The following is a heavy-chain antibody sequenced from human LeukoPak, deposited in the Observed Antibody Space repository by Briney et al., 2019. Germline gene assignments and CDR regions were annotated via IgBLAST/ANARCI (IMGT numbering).Heavy chain of an antibody. CDR3: ARDWPTIAAAGTIPEYFQH. CDR2: ISSSSSYI. CDR1: GFTFSSYS. Sequence: GGSLRLSCAASGFTFSSYSMNWVRQAPGKGLEWVSSISSSSSYIYYADSVKGRFTISRGNAKNPLYLQMNSLRAEDTAVYYCARDWPTIAAAGTIPEYFQHWGQGTLVTVSS. J-gene: IGHJ1*01. V-gene: IGHV3-21*01. D-gene: IGHD6-13*01.